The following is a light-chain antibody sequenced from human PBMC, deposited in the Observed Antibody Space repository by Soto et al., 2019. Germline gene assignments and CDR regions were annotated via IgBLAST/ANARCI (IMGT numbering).Light chain of an antibody. CDR1: QDISNY. J-gene: IGKJ5*01. Sequence: DIQMTQSPSSLSASVGDRVTITCQACQDISNYLNWYQQKPGKAPKLLIYDASNLETGVPSRFSGSGSGTDFTFTISSLQPEDIATYYCQQYDNPITFGQGTRLEIK. V-gene: IGKV1-33*01. CDR2: DAS. CDR3: QQYDNPIT.